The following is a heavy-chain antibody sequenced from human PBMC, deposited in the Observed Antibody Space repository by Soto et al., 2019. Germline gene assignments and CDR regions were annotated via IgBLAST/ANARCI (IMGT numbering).Heavy chain of an antibody. Sequence: GGSLILSCAASGFTFSSYSMNWVRQAPGKGLEWVSYISSSSSAIYYADSVKGRFTISRDNAKNSLYLQMNSLRAEDTAVYYCAGLKYGTVTDAFDIWGQGTMVTVSS. CDR3: AGLKYGTVTDAFDI. CDR1: GFTFSSYS. D-gene: IGHD4-17*01. CDR2: ISSSSSAI. J-gene: IGHJ3*02. V-gene: IGHV3-48*01.